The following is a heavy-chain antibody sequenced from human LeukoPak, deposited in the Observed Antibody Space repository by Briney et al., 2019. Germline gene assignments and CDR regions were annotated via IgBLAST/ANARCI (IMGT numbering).Heavy chain of an antibody. CDR3: ARHWGSGYDWYPLDY. D-gene: IGHD5-12*01. V-gene: IGHV4-61*02. J-gene: IGHJ4*02. CDR2: IYTSGST. Sequence: PSQTLSLTCTVSGGSISSGSYYWSWIRQPAGKGLEWIGRIYTSGSTKYNPSLKSRVTISVDTSKNQFSLKLSSVTAADTAVYYCARHWGSGYDWYPLDYWGQGTLVTVSS. CDR1: GGSISSGSYY.